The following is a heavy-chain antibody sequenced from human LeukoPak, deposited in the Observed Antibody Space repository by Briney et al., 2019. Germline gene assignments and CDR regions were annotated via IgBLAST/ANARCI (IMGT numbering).Heavy chain of an antibody. J-gene: IGHJ5*02. D-gene: IGHD2-2*01. Sequence: SETLSPTCTVSGGSISSTYSWGWIRQPPGKGLEWIGNIYYSGHTYYNPSLKSRVTISVDTSKNQFSLKLSSVTAADTAVYYCARGIRSCSRTSCYGPPTYNWFDPWGQGTLVTVSS. CDR2: IYYSGHT. CDR1: GGSISSTYS. CDR3: ARGIRSCSRTSCYGPPTYNWFDP. V-gene: IGHV4-39*07.